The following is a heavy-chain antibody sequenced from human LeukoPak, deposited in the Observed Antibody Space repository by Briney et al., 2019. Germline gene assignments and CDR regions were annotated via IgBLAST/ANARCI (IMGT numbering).Heavy chain of an antibody. V-gene: IGHV3-21*01. CDR3: ARDDYDYVWGSYRHHYFDY. CDR2: ISSSSSYI. D-gene: IGHD3-16*02. CDR1: GFTFSSYS. J-gene: IGHJ4*02. Sequence: GGSLRLSCAASGFTFSSYSMNWVRQAPGKGLEWVSSISSSSSYIYYADSVKGRLTISRDNAKNSLYLQMNSLRAEDTAVYYCARDDYDYVWGSYRHHYFDYWGQGTLVTVSS.